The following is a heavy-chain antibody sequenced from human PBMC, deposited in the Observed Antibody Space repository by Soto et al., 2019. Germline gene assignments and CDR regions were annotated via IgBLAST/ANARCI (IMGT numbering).Heavy chain of an antibody. J-gene: IGHJ4*02. CDR1: GYTFTSNA. V-gene: IGHV1-3*01. D-gene: IGHD1-20*01. CDR3: ARGITLPTPLDY. Sequence: GASVKVSCKASGYTFTSNAMQWVRQAPGQRLEWMGWINAGNGNTKYSQKFQGRVTITRDTSASTAYMELSSLRSEDTAVYYCARGITLPTPLDYWGQGTLVTVSS. CDR2: INAGNGNT.